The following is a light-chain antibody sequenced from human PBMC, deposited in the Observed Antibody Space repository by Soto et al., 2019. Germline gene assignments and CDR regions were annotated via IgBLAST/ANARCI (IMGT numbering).Light chain of an antibody. J-gene: IGKJ1*01. Sequence: LTQSPGTLSLSPGESPTLSWRASQSVSSNHFAWYQQKPGQAPRLRIYGASTRATGIPARLSGSGSGTEFTLTSSSLQSEDFAVYYCQQYDNWPTFGQGTKVDI. CDR1: QSVSSN. CDR3: QQYDNWPT. V-gene: IGKV3-15*01. CDR2: GAS.